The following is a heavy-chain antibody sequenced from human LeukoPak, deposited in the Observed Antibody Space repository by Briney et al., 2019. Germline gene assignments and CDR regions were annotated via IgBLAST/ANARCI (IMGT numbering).Heavy chain of an antibody. CDR1: GYTFTSYA. Sequence: ASVKVSCKASGYTFTSYAMHWVRQAPGQRLEWMGWINAGNGNTKYSQKFQGRVTITRDTSASTAYLQWSSLKASDTAMYYCARQDTAMVFDYWGQGTLVTVSP. J-gene: IGHJ4*02. V-gene: IGHV1-3*01. CDR2: INAGNGNT. D-gene: IGHD5-18*01. CDR3: ARQDTAMVFDY.